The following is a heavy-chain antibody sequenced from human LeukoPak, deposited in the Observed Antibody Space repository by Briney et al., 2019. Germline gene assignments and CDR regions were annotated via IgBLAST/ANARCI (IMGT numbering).Heavy chain of an antibody. J-gene: IGHJ4*02. V-gene: IGHV4-59*01. D-gene: IGHD1-1*01. CDR1: GGSISSYY. CDR2: IYYSGST. CDR3: ARDDRFRWNDY. Sequence: PSETLSLTCTVSGGSISSYYWSWIRQPPGKGLEWIGYIYYSGSTNYNPSLKSRVTISVDTSKNQFSLKLSSVTAADTAVYYCARDDRFRWNDYWGQGTLVTVSS.